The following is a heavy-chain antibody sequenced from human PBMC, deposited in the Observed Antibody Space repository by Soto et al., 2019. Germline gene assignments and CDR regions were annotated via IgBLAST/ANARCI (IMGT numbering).Heavy chain of an antibody. CDR2: IYYSGST. CDR3: ARARAGGHWYFDL. V-gene: IGHV4-31*03. J-gene: IGHJ2*01. Sequence: QVQLQESGPGLVKPSQTLSLTCTVSGGSISSGGYYWSWIRQHPGKGLEWIGYIYYSGSTYYNPSLTSRVTRSVDTSKNQFSLKLSSVTAADTAVYYCARARAGGHWYFDLWGRGTLVTVSS. CDR1: GGSISSGGYY.